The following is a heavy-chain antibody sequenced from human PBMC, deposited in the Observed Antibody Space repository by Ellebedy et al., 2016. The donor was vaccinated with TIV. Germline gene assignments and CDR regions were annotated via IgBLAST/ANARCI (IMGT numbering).Heavy chain of an antibody. Sequence: SETLSLXXAVYGGSFSDYYWNWIRQPPGKGLEWIGEINHFGSTHYNPSLKSRVTMSVDTSKNQFALKLSSVTAADSAVYYCARIEHYSFDYWGQGNLVTVSS. CDR1: GGSFSDYY. V-gene: IGHV4-34*01. D-gene: IGHD3-10*01. CDR3: ARIEHYSFDY. CDR2: INHFGST. J-gene: IGHJ4*02.